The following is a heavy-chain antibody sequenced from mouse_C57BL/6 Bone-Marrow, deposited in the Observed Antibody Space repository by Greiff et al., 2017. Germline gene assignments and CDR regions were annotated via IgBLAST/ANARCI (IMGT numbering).Heavy chain of an antibody. CDR2: INPSSGYT. CDR3: ARNYGNAY. D-gene: IGHD2-1*01. Sequence: VQGVESGAELAKPGASVKLSCKASGYTFTSYWMHWVKQRPGQGLEWIGYINPSSGYTKYNQKFKDKATLTADTSSSTAYMQLSSLTYEDSAVYYCARNYGNAYWGQGTTLTVSS. J-gene: IGHJ2*01. V-gene: IGHV1-7*01. CDR1: GYTFTSYW.